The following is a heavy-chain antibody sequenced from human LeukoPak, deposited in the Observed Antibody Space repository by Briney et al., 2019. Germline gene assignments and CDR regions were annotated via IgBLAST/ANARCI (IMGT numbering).Heavy chain of an antibody. CDR1: GFTFSSYA. D-gene: IGHD3-10*01. CDR3: AKGGPYYYGSGSYLYYFDY. V-gene: IGHV3-23*01. CDR2: ISGSGGST. Sequence: PGGSLRLSCAASGFTFSSYAMSWVRQAPGKGLEWVSAISGSGGSTYYADSVKGRFTISRDNSKNTLYLQMNSLRAEDTAVYYGAKGGPYYYGSGSYLYYFDYWGQGTLVTVSS. J-gene: IGHJ4*02.